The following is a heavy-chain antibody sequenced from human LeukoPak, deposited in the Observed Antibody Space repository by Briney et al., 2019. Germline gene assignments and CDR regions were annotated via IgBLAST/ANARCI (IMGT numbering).Heavy chain of an antibody. CDR3: ATPARRLRDGNYFDY. Sequence: ASVKVSCKVSGYTLTELPMHWVRQAPGKGLEWMGGFDPEDGETIYAQKFQGRVTMTEDTSTDTAYMELSSLRSEDTAVYYCATPARRLRDGNYFDYWGQGTLVTVSS. D-gene: IGHD2-21*02. J-gene: IGHJ4*02. V-gene: IGHV1-24*01. CDR1: GYTLTELP. CDR2: FDPEDGET.